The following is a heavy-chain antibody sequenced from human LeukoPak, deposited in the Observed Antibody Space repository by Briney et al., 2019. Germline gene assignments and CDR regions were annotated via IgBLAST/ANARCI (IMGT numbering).Heavy chain of an antibody. CDR3: ARGRGSSGWDRTDNWFDP. CDR1: GGSISSSNW. Sequence: SGTLSLTCAVSGGSISSSNWWSWVRQPPGKGLEWIGEIYHSESTNYNPSLKSRVTISVDKSKNQFSLKLSSVTAADTAVYYCARGRGSSGWDRTDNWFDPWGQGTLVTVSS. CDR2: IYHSEST. V-gene: IGHV4-4*02. J-gene: IGHJ5*02. D-gene: IGHD6-19*01.